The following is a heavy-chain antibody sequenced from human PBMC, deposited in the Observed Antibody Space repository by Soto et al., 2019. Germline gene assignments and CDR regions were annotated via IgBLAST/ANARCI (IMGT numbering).Heavy chain of an antibody. CDR3: ARPKDGYNDDAFDI. CDR2: IYYSGST. V-gene: IGHV4-30-4*01. Sequence: SETLSLTCTVSGGSISSGDYYWSWIRQPPGKGLEWIGYIYYSGSTYYNPSLKSRVTISVDTSKNQFSLKLSSVAAADTAVYYCARPKDGYNDDAFDIWGQGTMVTVSS. J-gene: IGHJ3*02. CDR1: GGSISSGDYY. D-gene: IGHD5-12*01.